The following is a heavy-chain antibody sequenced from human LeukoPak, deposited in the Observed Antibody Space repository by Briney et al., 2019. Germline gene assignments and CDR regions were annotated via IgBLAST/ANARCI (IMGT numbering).Heavy chain of an antibody. Sequence: SETLSLTCAVYGGSFSGYYWSWIRQPPGKGLEWIGEINHSGSTNYNPSLKSRVTISVDTSKNQFSLKLSSVTAADTAVYYCARDRLPGPALMVYAEGKNNWFDPWGQGTLVTVSS. CDR3: ARDRLPGPALMVYAEGKNNWFDP. CDR1: GGSFSGYY. V-gene: IGHV4-34*01. J-gene: IGHJ5*02. CDR2: INHSGST. D-gene: IGHD2-8*01.